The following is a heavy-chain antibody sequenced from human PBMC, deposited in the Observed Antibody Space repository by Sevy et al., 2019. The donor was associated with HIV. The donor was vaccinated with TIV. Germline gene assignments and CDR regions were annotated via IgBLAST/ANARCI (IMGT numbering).Heavy chain of an antibody. CDR1: GGSISSSSYY. D-gene: IGHD5-12*01. J-gene: IGHJ4*02. Sequence: SETLSLTCTVSGGSISSSSYYWGWIRQPPGKGLEWIGSLYYSGSTYYNPSLKSRVTISVDTSKNQFSLKLSSVTAADTAVYYCARRVRDGYNSNYFDYWGQGTLVTVSS. CDR3: ARRVRDGYNSNYFDY. CDR2: LYYSGST. V-gene: IGHV4-39*01.